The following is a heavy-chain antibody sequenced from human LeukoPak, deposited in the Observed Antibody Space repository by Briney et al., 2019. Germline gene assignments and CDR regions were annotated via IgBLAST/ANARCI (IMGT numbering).Heavy chain of an antibody. J-gene: IGHJ5*02. CDR1: GGSISSSSYY. V-gene: IGHV4-39*07. Sequence: SETLSLTCTVSGGSISSSSYYWGWIRQPPGKGLEWIGEINHSGSTNYNPSLKSRVTISVDTSKNQFSLKLSSVTAADTAVYYCARAGGIVVVPAAPKPNWFDPWGQGTLVTVSS. CDR3: ARAGGIVVVPAAPKPNWFDP. CDR2: INHSGST. D-gene: IGHD2-2*01.